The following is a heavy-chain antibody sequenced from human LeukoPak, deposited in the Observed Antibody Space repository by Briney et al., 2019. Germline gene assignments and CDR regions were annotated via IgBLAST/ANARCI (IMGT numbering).Heavy chain of an antibody. CDR1: GHSISSGYY. CDR2: IYHSGST. CDR3: SQNAFDI. J-gene: IGHJ3*02. V-gene: IGHV4-38-2*02. Sequence: PSETLSLTCTVSGHSISSGYYWGWIRQPPGKGLEWIGSIYHSGSTYYNPSLKSRVTISVDTSKNQFSLKLSSVTAADTAVYYCSQNAFDIWGQGTMVTVSS.